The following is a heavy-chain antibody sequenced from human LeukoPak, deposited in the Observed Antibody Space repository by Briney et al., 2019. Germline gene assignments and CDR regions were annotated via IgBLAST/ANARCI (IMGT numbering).Heavy chain of an antibody. V-gene: IGHV3-30*01. Sequence: PGRSLRLSCAASGFTFSSYAMHWVRQAPGKGLEWVAVISYDGSNKYYADSVKGRFTISRDNSKNTLYLQMNSLRAEDTAVYYCARGRNNLYYYDSSGYCWGQGTLVTVSS. J-gene: IGHJ4*02. CDR1: GFTFSSYA. D-gene: IGHD3-22*01. CDR3: ARGRNNLYYYDSSGYC. CDR2: ISYDGSNK.